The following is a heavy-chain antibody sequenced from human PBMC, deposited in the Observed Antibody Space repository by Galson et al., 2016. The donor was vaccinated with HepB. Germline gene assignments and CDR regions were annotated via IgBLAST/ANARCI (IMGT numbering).Heavy chain of an antibody. CDR1: GFTFSNYV. CDR2: ISGDGGEI. J-gene: IGHJ3*02. V-gene: IGHV3-64*01. D-gene: IGHD5-12*01. CDR3: ARERQRFCAFDI. Sequence: SLRLSCAASGFTFSNYVMQWVRQAPGKGLEYVATISGDGGEIYYANSVKGRFTISRDNSKNTLYLQMGSLRAEDMALYYCARERQRFCAFDIWGQGTMVTVSS.